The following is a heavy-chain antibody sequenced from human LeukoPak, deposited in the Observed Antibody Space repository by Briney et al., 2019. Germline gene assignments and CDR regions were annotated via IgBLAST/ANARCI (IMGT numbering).Heavy chain of an antibody. J-gene: IGHJ3*02. V-gene: IGHV4-30-4*07. CDR1: GGSISSGGYS. CDR2: IYYSGST. CDR3: ARGDHSAFDI. Sequence: SQTLSLTCAVSGGSISSGGYSWSWIRQPPGKGLEWIGYIYYSGSTYYNPSLKSRVTISVDTSKNQFSLKLNSVTAADTALYYCARGDHSAFDICGQGTMVTVSS.